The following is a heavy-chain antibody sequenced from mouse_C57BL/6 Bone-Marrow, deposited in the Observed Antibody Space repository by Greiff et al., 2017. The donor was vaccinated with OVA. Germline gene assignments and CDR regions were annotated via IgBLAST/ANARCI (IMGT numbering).Heavy chain of an antibody. D-gene: IGHD1-1*01. CDR1: GYTFTDHT. V-gene: IGHV1-78*01. CDR2: IYPRDGST. CDR3: ARDPYYYGSSLDY. Sequence: VQLQESDAELVKPGASVKISCKVSGYTFTDHTIHWMKQRPEQGLEWIGYIYPRDGSTKYNEKFKGKATLTADKSSSTAYMQLNSLTSEDSAVYFCARDPYYYGSSLDYWGQGTTLTVSS. J-gene: IGHJ2*01.